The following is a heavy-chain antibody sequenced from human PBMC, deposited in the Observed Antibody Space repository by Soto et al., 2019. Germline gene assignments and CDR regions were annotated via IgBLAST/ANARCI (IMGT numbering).Heavy chain of an antibody. CDR3: ARPREAGKYYYGVDV. J-gene: IGHJ6*02. D-gene: IGHD6-19*01. Sequence: GESLKISCKGSGYNFTSYWIGWVRQMPGKGLEWMGIIYPGDSDTRYSPSFQGQVTISADKSISTAYLQWSSLKASDTAMYYCARPREAGKYYYGVDVWGQGTTVTGSS. V-gene: IGHV5-51*01. CDR1: GYNFTSYW. CDR2: IYPGDSDT.